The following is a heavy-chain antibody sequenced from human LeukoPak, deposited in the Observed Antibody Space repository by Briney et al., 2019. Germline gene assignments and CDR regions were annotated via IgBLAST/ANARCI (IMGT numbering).Heavy chain of an antibody. V-gene: IGHV1-18*01. D-gene: IGHD1-26*01. J-gene: IGHJ4*02. CDR2: INTRSGDA. Sequence: ASVKVSCKASGYTFTNYGIAWVRQAPGQGLEWMGWINTRSGDAQLAHSLQARVTMTTDTSTSTASMELGSLGSDDTAVYYCATSKGYSGSYYAGYWGQGTLVTVSS. CDR3: ATSKGYSGSYYAGY. CDR1: GYTFTNYG.